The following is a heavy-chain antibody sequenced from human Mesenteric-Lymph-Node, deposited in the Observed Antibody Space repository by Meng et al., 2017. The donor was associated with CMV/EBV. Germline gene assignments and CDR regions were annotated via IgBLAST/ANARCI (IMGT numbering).Heavy chain of an antibody. CDR3: ARGRGLLWFGELFRGIDGMDV. V-gene: IGHV4-61*01. CDR2: IYYSGST. J-gene: IGHJ6*02. D-gene: IGHD3-10*01. CDR1: GGSVSSGSYY. Sequence: SETLSLTCTVSGGSVSSGSYYWSWIRQPPGKGLEWIGYIYYSGSTNYNPSLKSRVTISVDTSKNQFSLKLSSVTAADTAVYYCARGRGLLWFGELFRGIDGMDVWGQGITVTVSS.